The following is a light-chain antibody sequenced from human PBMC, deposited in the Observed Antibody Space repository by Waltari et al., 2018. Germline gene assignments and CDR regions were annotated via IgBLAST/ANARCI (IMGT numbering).Light chain of an antibody. J-gene: IGKJ1*01. CDR1: QSVTRA. CDR3: QHYVRLPAT. V-gene: IGKV3-20*01. CDR2: GAS. Sequence: EILFTQSPGTLSLSPWERSTLSCRASQSVTRALAWYQQKPGQAPRLLIYGASNRATGIPDRFSGSGSGTDFSLTISRLEPEDFAVYYCQHYVRLPATFGQGTKVEIK.